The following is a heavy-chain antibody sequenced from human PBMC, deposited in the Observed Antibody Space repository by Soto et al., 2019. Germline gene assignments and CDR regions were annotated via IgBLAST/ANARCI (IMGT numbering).Heavy chain of an antibody. V-gene: IGHV3-30*18. Sequence: ESGGGVVQPGRSLRLSCAASGFTFRSYGMHWVRQAPGKGLEWVAVISYDGSNKYYADSVKGRFTISRDNSKNTLYLQMNSLRAEDTAVYYCAKERRYCSGGSCYRDESDAFDIWGQGTMVTVSS. J-gene: IGHJ3*02. D-gene: IGHD2-15*01. CDR1: GFTFRSYG. CDR2: ISYDGSNK. CDR3: AKERRYCSGGSCYRDESDAFDI.